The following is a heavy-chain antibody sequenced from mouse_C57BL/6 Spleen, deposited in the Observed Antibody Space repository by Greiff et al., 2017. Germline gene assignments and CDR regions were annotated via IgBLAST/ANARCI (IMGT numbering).Heavy chain of an antibody. CDR3: ARDDYLPFAY. D-gene: IGHD2-4*01. CDR2: ISYDGSN. J-gene: IGHJ3*01. CDR1: GYSITSGYY. V-gene: IGHV3-6*01. Sequence: EVKLVESGPGLVKPSQSLSLTCSVTGYSITSGYYWNWIRQFPGNKLEWMGYISYDGSNNYNPSLKNRISITRDTSKNQFFLKLNSVTTEDTATYYCARDDYLPFAYWGQGTLVTVSA.